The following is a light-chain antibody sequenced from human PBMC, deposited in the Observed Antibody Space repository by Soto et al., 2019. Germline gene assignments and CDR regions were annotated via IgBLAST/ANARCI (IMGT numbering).Light chain of an antibody. J-gene: IGKJ1*01. V-gene: IGKV1-5*01. CDR2: AAS. Sequence: DIQMAQSPSTLSASVGGRVTITCRASQSISSWLAWYQQKPGKAPKLLIYAASSLQSGVPPRFSGSGSGTDFTLAISSLQPEDSATYYCLQDINYPWTFGQGTKVDIK. CDR3: LQDINYPWT. CDR1: QSISSW.